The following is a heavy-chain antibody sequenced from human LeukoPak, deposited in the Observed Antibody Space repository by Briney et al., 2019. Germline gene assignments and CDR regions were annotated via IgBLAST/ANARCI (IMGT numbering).Heavy chain of an antibody. V-gene: IGHV3-23*01. J-gene: IGHJ4*02. CDR3: AQHQGGPNTPMAF. CDR1: GFTLTTHA. D-gene: IGHD3-10*01. CDR2: VSGSASNI. Sequence: PGGSLRLSCATSGFTLTTHAVSWVRQAPGKGLEWVSLVSGSASNIYAVDSVKGRLTTSRDISANMLYLEMNDLRAEDTAVYYCAQHQGGPNTPMAFWGQGTLVTVSS.